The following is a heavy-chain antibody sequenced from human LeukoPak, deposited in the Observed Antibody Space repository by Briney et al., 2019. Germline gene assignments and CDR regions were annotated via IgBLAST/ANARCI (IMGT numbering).Heavy chain of an antibody. Sequence: SETLSLTCTVSGGSISNYYWSWIRQPAGKGLEWIGRISNSGSTNYNLVHKSRVTMSVDTSKKQFSLKLSSVTAADTAVYYCAREAWLARDGYKGWGQGTLVTVSS. CDR1: GGSISNYY. CDR3: AREAWLARDGYKG. V-gene: IGHV4-4*07. CDR2: ISNSGST. D-gene: IGHD5-24*01. J-gene: IGHJ4*02.